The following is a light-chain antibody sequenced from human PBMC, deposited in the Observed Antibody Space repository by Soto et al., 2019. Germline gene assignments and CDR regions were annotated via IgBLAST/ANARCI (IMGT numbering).Light chain of an antibody. CDR3: CSHAGRFTGV. CDR1: SSDVRSYDY. J-gene: IGLJ3*02. V-gene: IGLV2-11*01. Sequence: QSALTQPRSVSGSPGQSVSISCTGTSSDVRSYDYVSWYQQHPGKAPKLIIYDVSNRPSGVPDRFSGSKSGNTASLTISGLQAEDEGDYYCCSHAGRFTGVFGGGTKLTVL. CDR2: DVS.